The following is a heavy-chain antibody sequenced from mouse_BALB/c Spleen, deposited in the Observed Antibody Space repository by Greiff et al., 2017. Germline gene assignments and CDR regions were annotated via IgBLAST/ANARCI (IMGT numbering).Heavy chain of an antibody. J-gene: IGHJ4*01. Sequence: ESGPGLVKPSQSLSLTCSVTGYSITSGYYWNWIRQFPGNKLEWMGYISYDGSNNYNPSLKNRISITRDTSKNQFFLKLNSVTTEDTATYYCAREGGTGTDAMDYWGQGTSVTVSS. D-gene: IGHD4-1*01. V-gene: IGHV3-6*02. CDR1: GYSITSGYY. CDR3: AREGGTGTDAMDY. CDR2: ISYDGSN.